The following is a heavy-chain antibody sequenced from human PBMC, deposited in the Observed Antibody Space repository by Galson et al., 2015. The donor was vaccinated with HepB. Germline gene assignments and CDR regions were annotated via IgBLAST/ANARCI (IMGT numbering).Heavy chain of an antibody. Sequence: SLRLSCAASGFTFSNYAIHWVRQAPGKGLEWVAVSSFDGSKQYADSVKGRLTVSRDNSKNILYLQMNSLRGDDTAVYYCAKAYLEWLLEGPFDYWGQGTLVTVSS. V-gene: IGHV3-30*18. CDR3: AKAYLEWLLEGPFDY. D-gene: IGHD3-3*01. CDR2: SSFDGSK. CDR1: GFTFSNYA. J-gene: IGHJ4*02.